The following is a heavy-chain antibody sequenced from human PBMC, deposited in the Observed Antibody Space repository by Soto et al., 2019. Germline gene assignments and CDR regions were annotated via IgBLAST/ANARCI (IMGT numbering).Heavy chain of an antibody. CDR3: AKDLYYYDSSGYYPGAFDI. CDR2: ISGSGGST. D-gene: IGHD3-22*01. J-gene: IGHJ3*02. Sequence: GGSLRLSCAASGFTFSNYAMSWVRQAPGKGLEWVSAISGSGGSTYYADSVKGRFTISRDNSKNTLYLQMNSLRAEDTAVYYCAKDLYYYDSSGYYPGAFDIWGQGTMVTVSS. CDR1: GFTFSNYA. V-gene: IGHV3-23*01.